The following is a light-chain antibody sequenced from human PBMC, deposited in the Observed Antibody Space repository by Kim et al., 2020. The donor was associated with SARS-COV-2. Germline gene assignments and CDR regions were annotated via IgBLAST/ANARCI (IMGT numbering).Light chain of an antibody. Sequence: EIVMTQSPATLSVSPGERATLSCRASQSFTSKLAWFQQKPGRAPRLLIYGTSTRATGIPARFSGSGSGTEFTLTISSLQSEDFAVYYCQQYYSWPSTFGEGTKVDIK. CDR3: QQYYSWPST. V-gene: IGKV3-15*01. CDR1: QSFTSK. CDR2: GTS. J-gene: IGKJ4*01.